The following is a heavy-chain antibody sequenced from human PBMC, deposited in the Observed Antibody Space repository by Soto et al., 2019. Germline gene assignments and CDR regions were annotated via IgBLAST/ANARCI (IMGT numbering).Heavy chain of an antibody. V-gene: IGHV3-30*18. Sequence: GGSLRLSCVGSGLNLTTFGMHWVRRAPGRGLEWMAVISNDGSHFYYADSVKGRFTISRDNSKNTLYLQMINLRPDDTGVYYCAKWARDSGDYYYYGVDVWGQGTTVTVSS. J-gene: IGHJ6*01. D-gene: IGHD3-10*01. CDR1: GLNLTTFG. CDR3: AKWARDSGDYYYYGVDV. CDR2: ISNDGSHF.